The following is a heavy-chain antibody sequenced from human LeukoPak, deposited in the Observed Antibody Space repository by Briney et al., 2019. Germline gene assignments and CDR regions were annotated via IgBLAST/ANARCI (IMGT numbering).Heavy chain of an antibody. V-gene: IGHV3-23*01. D-gene: IGHD4-17*01. Sequence: PGGSLRLSCAASGFTFSSYAMSWVRQAPGKGLEWVSTISDSGGSTYYADSLKGRFTISRDNYKNTLYLQMNSLRAEDTAVYYCAKGGFGDYASHYYYYYMDVWGKGTTVTISS. J-gene: IGHJ6*03. CDR2: ISDSGGST. CDR3: AKGGFGDYASHYYYYYMDV. CDR1: GFTFSSYA.